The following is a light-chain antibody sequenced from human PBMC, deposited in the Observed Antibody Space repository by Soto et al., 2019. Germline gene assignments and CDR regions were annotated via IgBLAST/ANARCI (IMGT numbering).Light chain of an antibody. CDR2: LEGSGSY. CDR1: SGHSSYI. J-gene: IGLJ2*01. Sequence: QPVLTQSSSASASLGSSVKLTCTLSSGHSSYIIAWHQQKPGKAPRYLMKLEGSGSYNKGSGVPDRFSGSSSGADRYLTISNLQFEDEADYYCETWDSNTRVFVGGTTVTVL. V-gene: IGLV4-60*02. CDR3: ETWDSNTRV.